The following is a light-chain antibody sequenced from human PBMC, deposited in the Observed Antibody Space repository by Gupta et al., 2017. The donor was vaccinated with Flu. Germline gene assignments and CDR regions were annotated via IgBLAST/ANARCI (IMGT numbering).Light chain of an antibody. Sequence: SYDLTQPPSVSVSPGQTAKITCSGDSVPRKYACWYQQKPGPAPVLLIYKDTQRPSGIPERFSASSSGTTVTLTISGVQAEDEADYYCQSVDSSGTYVIFGGGTKLTVL. CDR2: KDT. V-gene: IGLV3-25*03. CDR1: SVPRKY. CDR3: QSVDSSGTYVI. J-gene: IGLJ2*01.